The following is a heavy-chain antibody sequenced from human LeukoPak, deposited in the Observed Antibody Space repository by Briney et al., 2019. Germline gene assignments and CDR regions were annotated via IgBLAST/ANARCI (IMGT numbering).Heavy chain of an antibody. Sequence: GGSLRLSCAASGFTFSSYAMSWVRQAPGKGLEWVSAISGSGGSTYYADSVKGRFTISRDNSKNTLYLQMNSLRAEDTAVYYCAKTGEYSSSWFLFDYWGQGTLVTVSS. CDR3: AKTGEYSSSWFLFDY. V-gene: IGHV3-23*01. CDR1: GFTFSSYA. CDR2: ISGSGGST. D-gene: IGHD6-13*01. J-gene: IGHJ4*02.